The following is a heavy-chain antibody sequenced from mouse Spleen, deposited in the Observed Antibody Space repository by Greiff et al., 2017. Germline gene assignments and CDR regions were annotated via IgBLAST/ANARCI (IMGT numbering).Heavy chain of an antibody. J-gene: IGHJ2*01. V-gene: IGHV1-22*01. D-gene: IGHD2-4*01. CDR2: INPNNGGT. Sequence: EVKLMESGPELVKPGASVKMSCKASGYTFTDYNMHWVKQSHGKSLEWIGYINPNNGGTSYNQKFKGKATLTVNKSSSTAYMELRSLTSEDSAVYYCARGDYDYSFDYWGQGTTLTVSS. CDR3: ARGDYDYSFDY. CDR1: GYTFTDYN.